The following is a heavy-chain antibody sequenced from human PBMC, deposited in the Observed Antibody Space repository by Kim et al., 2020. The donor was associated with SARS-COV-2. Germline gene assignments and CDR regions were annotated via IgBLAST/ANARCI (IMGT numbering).Heavy chain of an antibody. V-gene: IGHV3-30*18. Sequence: GGSLRLSCAASGFTFSSYGMHWVRQAPGKGLEWVAVISYDGSNKYYADSVKGRFTISRDNSKNTLYLQMNSLRAEDTAVYYCAKASHDSSGYPYWGQGTLVTVSS. D-gene: IGHD3-22*01. CDR3: AKASHDSSGYPY. J-gene: IGHJ4*02. CDR1: GFTFSSYG. CDR2: ISYDGSNK.